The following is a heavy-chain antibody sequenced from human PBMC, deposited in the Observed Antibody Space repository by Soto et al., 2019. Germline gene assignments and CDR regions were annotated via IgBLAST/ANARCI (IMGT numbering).Heavy chain of an antibody. D-gene: IGHD3-22*01. V-gene: IGHV3-49*03. CDR1: GFTFGDYA. CDR2: IRSKAYGGTT. Sequence: GVLRLSCTASGFTFGDYAMSWFRQAPGKGLEWVGFIRSKAYGGTTEYAASVKGRFTISRDDSKSIAYLQMNSLKTEDTAVYYCTREPYYYDSSGSPYYFDYWGQGTLVTVSS. J-gene: IGHJ4*02. CDR3: TREPYYYDSSGSPYYFDY.